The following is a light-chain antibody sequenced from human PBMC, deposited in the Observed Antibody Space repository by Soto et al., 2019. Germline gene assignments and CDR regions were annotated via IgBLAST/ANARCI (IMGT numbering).Light chain of an antibody. V-gene: IGKV2-28*01. CDR3: MQSLQIPAT. CDR1: QSLLHVNVYNY. Sequence: DIVMTQSPLSLPVTPGEPASISCSSSQSLLHVNVYNYLDWYLQKPGQSPQLLIYLGSNRASGIPDRFSGSGSGTDFTLKISRVEAEDVGVYYCMQSLQIPATFGPGTKVDIK. CDR2: LGS. J-gene: IGKJ3*01.